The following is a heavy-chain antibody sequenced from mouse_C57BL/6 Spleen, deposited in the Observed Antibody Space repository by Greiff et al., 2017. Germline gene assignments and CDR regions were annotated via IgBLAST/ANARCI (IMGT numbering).Heavy chain of an antibody. J-gene: IGHJ2*01. Sequence: VQLQQSGPELVKPGASVKISCKASGYSFTGYYMNWVKQSPEKSLEWIGEINPSTGGTTYNQKFKAKATLTVDKSSSTAYMQLKSLTSEVSAVYYCARSGTVVAPYFDYWGQGTTLTVSS. CDR3: ARSGTVVAPYFDY. V-gene: IGHV1-42*01. CDR2: INPSTGGT. D-gene: IGHD1-1*01. CDR1: GYSFTGYY.